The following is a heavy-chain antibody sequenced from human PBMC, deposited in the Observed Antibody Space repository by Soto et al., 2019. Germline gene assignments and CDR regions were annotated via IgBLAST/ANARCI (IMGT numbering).Heavy chain of an antibody. CDR1: GFTFSSYA. CDR3: ARPGYCSSTSCYNLYYYYGMGV. J-gene: IGHJ6*02. Sequence: GGSLRLSCAASGFTFSSYAMHWVRQAPGKGLEWVAVISYDGSNKYYADSVKGRFTISRDNSKNTLYLQMNSLRAEDTAVYYCARPGYCSSTSCYNLYYYYGMGVQGQGTTVTVSS. D-gene: IGHD2-2*02. CDR2: ISYDGSNK. V-gene: IGHV3-30-3*01.